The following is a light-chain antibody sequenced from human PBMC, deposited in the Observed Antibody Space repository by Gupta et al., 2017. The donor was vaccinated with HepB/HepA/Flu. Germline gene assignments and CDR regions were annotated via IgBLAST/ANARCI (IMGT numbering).Light chain of an antibody. CDR2: WAS. V-gene: IGKV4-1*01. CDR3: QQYYSTPWT. Sequence: DIVMTQSPDPLAVSLGERLLINCKSSQSVLYSSNNKNYLAWYQQKPGQPPKLLIYWASTRESGVPDRFSGSGSGTDFTLTISSLQAEDVAVYYCQQYYSTPWTFGQGTKVEIK. J-gene: IGKJ1*01. CDR1: QSVLYSSNNKNY.